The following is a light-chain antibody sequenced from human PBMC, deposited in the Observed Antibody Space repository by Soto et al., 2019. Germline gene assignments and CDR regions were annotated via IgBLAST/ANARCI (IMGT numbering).Light chain of an antibody. J-gene: IGKJ1*01. CDR1: QNIDSG. CDR2: KAS. CDR3: QQYHFFWT. V-gene: IGKV1-5*03. Sequence: DIQMTQSPSTLSASVGDRVTITCRASQNIDSGLAWYQQKPGKAPKLLISKASTLESGVPLRFSGSGSGTEFTLTLTSLQADYFATYYCQQYHFFWTFGQGTRVEIK.